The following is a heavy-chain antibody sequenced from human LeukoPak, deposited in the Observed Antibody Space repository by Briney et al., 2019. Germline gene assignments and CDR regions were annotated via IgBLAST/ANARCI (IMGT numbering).Heavy chain of an antibody. CDR2: ISGSGGST. J-gene: IGHJ5*02. Sequence: GGSLRLSCAASGFTFSSYAMSWVRQAPGKGLEWVSAISGSGGSTYYADSVKGRFTISRDNSKNTLYLQMNSLRAEDTAVYYCAKDRYGVVPAAAGGLEAWGQGTLVTVSS. CDR1: GFTFSSYA. CDR3: AKDRYGVVPAAAGGLEA. D-gene: IGHD2-2*01. V-gene: IGHV3-23*01.